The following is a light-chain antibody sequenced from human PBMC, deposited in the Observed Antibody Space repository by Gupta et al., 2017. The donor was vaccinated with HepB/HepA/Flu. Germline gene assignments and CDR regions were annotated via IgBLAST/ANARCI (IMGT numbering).Light chain of an antibody. CDR1: SGHSSYI. CDR2: VEGSGSY. V-gene: IGLV4-60*03. J-gene: IGLJ1*01. CDR3: ETWAVNTRV. Sequence: QPVLTHSSSASASLGSSVKRTCHLRSGHSSYIIAWHQQQPGKAPRYLMKVEGSGSYNKGSGVPDRFSGSSSGADLYLTISNLQSEDEADYYCETWAVNTRVFGTGTKVTVL.